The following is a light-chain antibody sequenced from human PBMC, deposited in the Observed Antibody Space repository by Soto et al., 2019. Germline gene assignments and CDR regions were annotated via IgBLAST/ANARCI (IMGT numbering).Light chain of an antibody. J-gene: IGLJ1*01. Sequence: KRVAISCSGSSSNIGSNTVNWYQQLPGTAPKVLIYSNNQRPSGVPDRFSGSKSGTSASLAISGLQSEDEADYYCAAWDDGLNGFWVFGTGTKVTVL. V-gene: IGLV1-44*01. CDR2: SNN. CDR1: SSNIGSNT. CDR3: AAWDDGLNGFWV.